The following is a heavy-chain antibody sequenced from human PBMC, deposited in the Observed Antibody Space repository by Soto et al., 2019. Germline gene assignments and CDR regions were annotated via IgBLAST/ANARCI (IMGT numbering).Heavy chain of an antibody. V-gene: IGHV3-30-3*01. Sequence: QVQLVESGGGVVQPGGSLKLSCAASGFNFNHFALNWVRRAPGKGPEWVAVISYDGLKKFYADSVKGRFTISRDTSTDTVSLQMNDLRVEDTSVYYCARDGCSGTACYLQHWGQGTLVTVSS. CDR2: ISYDGLKK. J-gene: IGHJ1*01. CDR1: GFNFNHFA. D-gene: IGHD5-12*01. CDR3: ARDGCSGTACYLQH.